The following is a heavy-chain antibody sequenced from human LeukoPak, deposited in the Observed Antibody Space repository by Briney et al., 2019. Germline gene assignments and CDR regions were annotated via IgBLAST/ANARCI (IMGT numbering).Heavy chain of an antibody. V-gene: IGHV3-7*01. CDR2: IRQDGSEK. J-gene: IGHJ3*01. D-gene: IGHD2/OR15-2a*01. CDR1: GFTIGSYW. Sequence: GGSLRLSCAGSGFTIGSYWMSWVRQAPGKGLEWEANIRQDGSEKYYVDSVKGRLTISRDNAKNSLYLQMNSLRAEDTGIYYCARAGYYGDDAFDPWGQGTMVTVSS. CDR3: ARAGYYGDDAFDP.